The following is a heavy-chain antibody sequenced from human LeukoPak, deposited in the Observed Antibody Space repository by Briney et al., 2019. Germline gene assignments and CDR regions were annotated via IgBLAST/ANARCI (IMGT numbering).Heavy chain of an antibody. CDR1: GFTLRSCV. D-gene: IGHD3-10*01. J-gene: IGHJ4*02. V-gene: IGHV3-23*01. Sequence: GGSLRLSCTASGFTLRSCVMSWVRPAPGRGLDWVSTMSPRGGTYYADSVKGRFTISRDNSKNTLYLQMNSLRDEDTAIYYCAKDSGFRGPYLDFWGQGGQVTVS. CDR2: MSPRGGT. CDR3: AKDSGFRGPYLDF.